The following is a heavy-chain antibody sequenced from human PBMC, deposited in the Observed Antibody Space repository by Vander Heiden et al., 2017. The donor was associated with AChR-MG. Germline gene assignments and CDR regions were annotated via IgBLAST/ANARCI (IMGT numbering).Heavy chain of an antibody. CDR1: GGSFCGYY. CDR2: INHSGST. CDR3: ARYCSSTSCYMGGGFDY. D-gene: IGHD2-2*02. J-gene: IGHJ4*02. Sequence: QVQLQQWGAGLLKPSETLSLTCAVYGGSFCGYYWSWIRQPPGKGLEWIGEINHSGSTNYNPSLKSRVTISVDTAKNQFSLKLSSVTAADTAVYYCARYCSSTSCYMGGGFDYWGQGTLVTVSS. V-gene: IGHV4-34*01.